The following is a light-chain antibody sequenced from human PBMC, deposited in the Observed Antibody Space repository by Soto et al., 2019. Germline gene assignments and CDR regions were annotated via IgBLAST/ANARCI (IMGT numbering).Light chain of an antibody. CDR3: QQYGSSPRT. J-gene: IGKJ1*01. Sequence: EIVLTQSPGTLSLSPGERATLSCRASQSVSSSHLAWYQQKPGQAPRLLIFGASSRATGIPDRFGGSGSGTDFTLTISALETEDFAVYFCQQYGSSPRTF. CDR2: GAS. CDR1: QSVSSSH. V-gene: IGKV3-20*01.